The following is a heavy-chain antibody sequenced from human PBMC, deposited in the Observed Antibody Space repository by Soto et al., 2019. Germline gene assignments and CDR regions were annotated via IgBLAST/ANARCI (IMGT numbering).Heavy chain of an antibody. D-gene: IGHD3-9*01. CDR1: GGSRNRRGYS. CDR3: ARCLRDSGFNWFDP. V-gene: IGHV4-30-2*01. Sequence: IVSRTSVVFGGSRNRRGYSWSWIRQPPGKGLEWIGYIYHSGGTDYNPSLKSRVTISIDRSKNQFSLKLSSVTAADTAVYYCARCLRDSGFNWFDPWGQGTLVTVSS. CDR2: IYHSGGT. J-gene: IGHJ5*02.